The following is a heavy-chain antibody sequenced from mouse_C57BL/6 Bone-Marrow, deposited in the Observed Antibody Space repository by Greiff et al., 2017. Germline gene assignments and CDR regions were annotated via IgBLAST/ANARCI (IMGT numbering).Heavy chain of an antibody. Sequence: EVKLMEPGGDLVKPGGSLKLSCAASGFTFSSYGMSWVRQTPDKRLEWVATISSGGSYTYYPDSVKGRFTISRDNAKNTLYLQMSSLKSEDTAMYYCARGRGTNYWGQGTTLTVSS. CDR3: ARGRGTNY. V-gene: IGHV5-6*01. CDR2: ISSGGSYT. D-gene: IGHD3-3*01. CDR1: GFTFSSYG. J-gene: IGHJ2*01.